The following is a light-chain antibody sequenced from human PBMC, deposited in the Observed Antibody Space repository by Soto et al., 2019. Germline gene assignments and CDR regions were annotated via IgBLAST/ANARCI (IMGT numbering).Light chain of an antibody. CDR3: SSYTSSSTYVV. J-gene: IGLJ2*01. V-gene: IGLV2-14*01. CDR2: DVS. Sequence: QSALTQPASVSGSPRQSITISCTRTSSEVGGYNYVSWYQQHPGKAPKLMIYDVSNRPSGVSNRFSGSKSGNTASLTISGLQAEDEADYYCSSYTSSSTYVVFGGGTKLTVL. CDR1: SSEVGGYNY.